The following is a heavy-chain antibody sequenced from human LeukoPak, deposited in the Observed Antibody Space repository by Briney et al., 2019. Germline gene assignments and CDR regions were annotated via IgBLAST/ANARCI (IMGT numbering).Heavy chain of an antibody. CDR2: LIPVLGMS. CDR3: ARDRGGGFDLAFFDH. CDR1: GGSFSTYA. J-gene: IGHJ4*02. Sequence: SVKVSCKSSGGSFSTYAVNWVRQAPGQGLEWMGRLIPVLGMSHYAQGFQGRVTLTADRSTNTAYMELDRLTSDDTAVYFCARDRGGGFDLAFFDHWGQGTLVIVSS. D-gene: IGHD5-12*01. V-gene: IGHV1-69*04.